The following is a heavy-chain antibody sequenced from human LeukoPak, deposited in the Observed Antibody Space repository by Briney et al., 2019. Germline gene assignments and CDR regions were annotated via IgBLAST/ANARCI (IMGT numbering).Heavy chain of an antibody. J-gene: IGHJ4*02. CDR3: AKEGRSTTPGY. V-gene: IGHV3-21*01. CDR2: ISSSSSLI. D-gene: IGHD6-13*01. Sequence: GGSRRLSCAASGFTVSSNYMSGVRKAPGKGLEWVASISSSSSLIYYTDSVKGRFTISRDNAKNSLYLQMNSLRAEDTAVYFCAKEGRSTTPGYWGQGTLVTVSS. CDR1: GFTVSSNY.